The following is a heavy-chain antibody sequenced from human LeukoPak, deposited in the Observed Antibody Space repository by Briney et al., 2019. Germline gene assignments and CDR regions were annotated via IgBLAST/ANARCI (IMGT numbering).Heavy chain of an antibody. J-gene: IGHJ6*02. V-gene: IGHV3-30*03. D-gene: IGHD2-15*01. CDR3: ARDRGGSYYYYGMDV. Sequence: GRSLRLSCAASGFTFSSYGMYWVRQAPGKGLEWVAVISYDGSKTYYADSVKGRFTISRDNAKNSLYLQMNSLRAEDTAVYYCARDRGGSYYYYGMDVWGQGTTVTVSS. CDR2: ISYDGSKT. CDR1: GFTFSSYG.